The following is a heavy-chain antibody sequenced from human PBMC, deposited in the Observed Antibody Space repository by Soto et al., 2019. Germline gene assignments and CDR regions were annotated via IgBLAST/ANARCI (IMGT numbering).Heavy chain of an antibody. CDR3: ASLSAPVDY. Sequence: EVQLVESGGGLIQPGGSLRLSCAASGFTFSSYWMHWVRQVPGKGMEWVSKIDSNGSMTDYADSVKGRFTISRDNAKNSLYLQMNSLRAEDTAVYHCASLSAPVDYWGQGTLVTVSS. CDR2: IDSNGSMT. D-gene: IGHD2-2*01. V-gene: IGHV3-74*01. CDR1: GFTFSSYW. J-gene: IGHJ4*01.